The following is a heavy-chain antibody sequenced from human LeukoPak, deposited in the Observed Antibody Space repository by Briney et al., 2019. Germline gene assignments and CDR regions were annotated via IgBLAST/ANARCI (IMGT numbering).Heavy chain of an antibody. D-gene: IGHD4/OR15-4a*01. J-gene: IGHJ2*01. CDR2: IYYSGST. V-gene: IGHV4-59*01. CDR3: ARDNRGSNTFDL. CDR1: GGSFSSYY. Sequence: SETLSLTCTVSGGSFSSYYWNWIRQPPGKGLEWIGYIYYSGSTNYNPSLKSRATISVDTSKDQFSLKLSSVTAADTVVYYCARDNRGSNTFDLWGRGTLVTVSS.